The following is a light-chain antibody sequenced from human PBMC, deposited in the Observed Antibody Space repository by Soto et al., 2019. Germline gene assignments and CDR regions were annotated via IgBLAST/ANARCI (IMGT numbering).Light chain of an antibody. CDR2: EVS. V-gene: IGLV2-14*03. CDR3: TSFTSSSTWV. Sequence: QSALTQPASVSGSPGQSITISRTGTSSDVGGSNYVSWFQQHPGKAPKLKIYEVSNRPSGVSNRFSGSKSGYTASLTISELQAEDEADYYCTSFTSSSTWVFGGGTKLTVL. CDR1: SSDVGGSNY. J-gene: IGLJ3*02.